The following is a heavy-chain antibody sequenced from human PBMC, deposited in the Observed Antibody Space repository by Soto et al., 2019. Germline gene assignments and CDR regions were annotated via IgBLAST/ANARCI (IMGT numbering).Heavy chain of an antibody. CDR3: ARDPAGEYGN. V-gene: IGHV4-59*02. D-gene: IGHD4-17*01. CDR2: IHYRGVI. J-gene: IGHJ4*02. Sequence: KPSETLSLTCNVSGGSVSAYYWSWIRQAPGKGLEWIGYIHYRGVINYNPSLKSRVTMSVDPSKNQFSLNLRSVTTADTAVYFCARDPAGEYGNWGQGSLVTVSS. CDR1: GGSVSAYY.